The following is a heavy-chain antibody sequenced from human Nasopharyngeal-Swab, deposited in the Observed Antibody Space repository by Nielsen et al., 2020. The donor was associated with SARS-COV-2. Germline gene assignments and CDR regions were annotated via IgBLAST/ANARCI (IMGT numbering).Heavy chain of an antibody. CDR1: GFTLSSYG. CDR2: MWYDGGNK. V-gene: IGHV3-33*01. J-gene: IGHJ4*02. Sequence: LSLTCAASGFTLSSYGMHWVRQAPGKGLEWVAVMWYDGGNKYYADSVKGRFTISRDNSKNTLYLQMNSLRAEDTAVYYCARDQIGESLSYWGQGTLVTVSS. D-gene: IGHD3-10*01. CDR3: ARDQIGESLSY.